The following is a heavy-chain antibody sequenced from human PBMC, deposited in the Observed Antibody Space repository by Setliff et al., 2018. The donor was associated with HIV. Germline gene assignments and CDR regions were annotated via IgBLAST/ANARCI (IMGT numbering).Heavy chain of an antibody. V-gene: IGHV1-2*02. Sequence: ASVKVSCKAPGNSFNGDFLNWVRQAPGQGLEWMGNIKLSSGGTKFAQKFLGRVTMTRDASASTAYMELSSLRSEDTAVYYCARSPGDYLFDYWGQGTLVTVSS. CDR2: IKLSSGGT. CDR1: GNSFNGDF. D-gene: IGHD4-17*01. J-gene: IGHJ4*02. CDR3: ARSPGDYLFDY.